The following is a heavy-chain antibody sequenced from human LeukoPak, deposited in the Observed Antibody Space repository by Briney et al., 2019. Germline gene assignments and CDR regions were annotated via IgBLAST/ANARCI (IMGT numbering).Heavy chain of an antibody. CDR2: INPSGGST. J-gene: IGHJ6*03. CDR3: ARGPSITMVRGGQWYYYMDV. CDR1: GYTFTSYY. V-gene: IGHV1-46*01. Sequence: ASVKVSRKACGYTFTSYYMHCVRQVPGQGLEWMGVINPSGGSTSYAQKFQGRVTMTRDMSTSTVYMELSSLRSEDTAVYYCARGPSITMVRGGQWYYYMDVWGKGTTVTISS. D-gene: IGHD3-10*01.